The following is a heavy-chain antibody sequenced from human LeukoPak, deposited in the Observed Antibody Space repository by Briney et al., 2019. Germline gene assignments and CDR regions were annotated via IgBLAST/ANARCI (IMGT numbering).Heavy chain of an antibody. CDR3: ARVISSGLLRFSRNWFDP. CDR1: GGSISSGGYY. J-gene: IGHJ5*02. Sequence: SQTLSLTCTVSGGSISSGGYYWSWLRQHPGTGLEWLGYIYYSGSTYYNPSLKSRVTISVDTSKNQFSLKLSSVTAADTAVYYCARVISSGLLRFSRNWFDPWGQGTLVTVSS. V-gene: IGHV4-31*03. D-gene: IGHD3-3*01. CDR2: IYYSGST.